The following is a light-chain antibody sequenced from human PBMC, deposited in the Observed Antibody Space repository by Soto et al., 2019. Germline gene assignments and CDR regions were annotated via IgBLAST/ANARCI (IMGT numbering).Light chain of an antibody. Sequence: DIQMTQSPSSLSASVGDTVTITCRASQGIRNKLAWYQQKPGKAPKLLIYGASTLHSGVPTRFSGSESGTDFFLTISSLQPEDFATYYCQKYDTALLTFGGGTKVEIK. CDR2: GAS. V-gene: IGKV1-27*01. CDR3: QKYDTALLT. CDR1: QGIRNK. J-gene: IGKJ4*01.